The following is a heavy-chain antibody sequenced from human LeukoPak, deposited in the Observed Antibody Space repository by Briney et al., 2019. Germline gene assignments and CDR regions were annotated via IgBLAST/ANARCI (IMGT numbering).Heavy chain of an antibody. D-gene: IGHD5/OR15-5a*01. CDR2: INPNSGGT. J-gene: IGHJ4*02. V-gene: IGHV1-2*02. CDR1: GYTFTGYC. CDR3: SRERAGVSLY. Sequence: ASVKVSCKASGYTFTGYCMHWVRQAPGQGLEWMGWINPNSGGTNYAQQFQGRVTITRDTSISTDSMELSRLSSDDPAVYSCSRERAGVSLYCGQGTLGTVSS.